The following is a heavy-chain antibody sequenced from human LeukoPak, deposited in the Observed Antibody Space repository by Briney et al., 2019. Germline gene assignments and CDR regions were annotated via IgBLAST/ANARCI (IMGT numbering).Heavy chain of an antibody. CDR3: AKDSQYYDFWSRYNHYSYHYMDV. CDR2: TPSGGDNT. CDR1: GFPLRTYG. J-gene: IGHJ6*03. Sequence: GGSLRLSCAASGFPLRTYGMSWVRQAPGKGLEWVSGTPSGGDNTYYADSVKGRFTISRDNSENTLYLQINNLRAEDTAVYYCAKDSQYYDFWSRYNHYSYHYMDVWGKGTTVIVSS. V-gene: IGHV3-23*01. D-gene: IGHD3-3*01.